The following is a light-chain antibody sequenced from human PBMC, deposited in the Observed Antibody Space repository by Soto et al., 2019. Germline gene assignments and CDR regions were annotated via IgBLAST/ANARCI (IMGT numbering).Light chain of an antibody. CDR1: SSDVGHNNY. Sequence: QSVLTQPASVSGSPGQSITISCTGTSSDVGHNNYVSWYQQHPGKAPKLLIYDVSNRPSGVSNRFSGSKSGNTASLTISGLQAEDEADYYCSSFRSSRVFGTGTKVTVL. V-gene: IGLV2-14*01. CDR3: SSFRSSRV. J-gene: IGLJ1*01. CDR2: DVS.